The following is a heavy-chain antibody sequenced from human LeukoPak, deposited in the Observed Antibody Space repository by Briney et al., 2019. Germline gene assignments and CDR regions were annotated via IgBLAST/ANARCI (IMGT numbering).Heavy chain of an antibody. CDR3: ARDGPVNAFDI. V-gene: IGHV3-21*01. Sequence: GGSLRLSCAASGFTFSSYSMNWVRQAPGKGLEWVSSISSSSSYIYYADSVKSRFTISRDNAKNSLYLQMNSLRAEDTAVYYCARDGPVNAFDIWGQGTMVTVSS. J-gene: IGHJ3*02. CDR1: GFTFSSYS. CDR2: ISSSSSYI.